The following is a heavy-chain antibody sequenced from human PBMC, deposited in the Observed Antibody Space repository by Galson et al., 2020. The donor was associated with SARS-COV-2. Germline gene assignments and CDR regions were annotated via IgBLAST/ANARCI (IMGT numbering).Heavy chain of an antibody. CDR3: ARDVGTDFWSGYYSPFWSWFDP. Sequence: GGSLRLSCAASGFTFSSYSMNWVRQAPGKGLEWVSYISSSSSTIYYADSVKGRFTISRDNAKNSLYLQMNSLRDEDTAVYYCARDVGTDFWSGYYSPFWSWFDPWGQGTLVTVSS. V-gene: IGHV3-48*02. D-gene: IGHD3-3*01. CDR1: GFTFSSYS. CDR2: ISSSSSTI. J-gene: IGHJ5*02.